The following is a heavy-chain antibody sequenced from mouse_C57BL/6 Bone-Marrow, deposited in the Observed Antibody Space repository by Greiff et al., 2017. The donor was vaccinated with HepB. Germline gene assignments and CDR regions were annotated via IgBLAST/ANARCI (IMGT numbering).Heavy chain of an antibody. V-gene: IGHV5-9*01. D-gene: IGHD2-5*01. CDR3: ARGIYSKGGDYFDY. CDR1: GFTFSSYT. J-gene: IGHJ2*01. CDR2: ISGGGGNT. Sequence: EVKLVESGGGLVKPGGSLKLSCAASGFTFSSYTMSWVRQTPEKRLEWVATISGGGGNTYYPDSVKGRFTISRDNAKNTLYLQMSSLRSEDTALYYCARGIYSKGGDYFDYWGQGTTLTVSS.